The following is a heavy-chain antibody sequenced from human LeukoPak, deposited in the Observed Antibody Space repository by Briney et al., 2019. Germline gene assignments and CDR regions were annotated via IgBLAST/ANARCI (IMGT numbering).Heavy chain of an antibody. CDR2: IKQDGSEE. V-gene: IGHV3-7*01. CDR3: TTYKNWVAGDV. D-gene: IGHD7-27*01. CDR1: GFTFRDYW. Sequence: GGSLRLSCAASGFTFRDYWMSWVRQAPGKGPEWVATIKQDGSEEHYVASVKGRFTVSRDNARNSLFLQMNSLRVEDTAVYYCTTYKNWVAGDVWGKGTTVSVSS. J-gene: IGHJ6*04.